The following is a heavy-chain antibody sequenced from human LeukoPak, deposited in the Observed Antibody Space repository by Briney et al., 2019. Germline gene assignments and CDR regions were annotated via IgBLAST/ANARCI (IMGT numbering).Heavy chain of an antibody. CDR2: IIPIFGTA. CDR3: ARDRPPAD. V-gene: IGHV1-69*05. CDR1: GGTFNSYA. Sequence: VASVKVSFKASGGTFNSYAISWVRQAPGQGLEWMGGIIPIFGTANYAQKFQDRVTITTDESTSTAYMELSSLRSEDTAVYYCARDRPPADWGQGTLVTVSS. J-gene: IGHJ4*02.